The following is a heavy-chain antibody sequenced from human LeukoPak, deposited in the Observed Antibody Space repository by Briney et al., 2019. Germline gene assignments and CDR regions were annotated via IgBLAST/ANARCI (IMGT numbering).Heavy chain of an antibody. D-gene: IGHD4-17*01. CDR2: INHSGST. CDR3: VRDRGDYGGNPGYFDY. Sequence: PSETLSLTCAVYGGSFSGYYWSWIRQPPGKRLEWIGEINHSGSTNYNPSLKSRVTISVDTSKNQFSLRLSSVTAADTAFYYCVRDRGDYGGNPGYFDYWGQGTLVTVSS. V-gene: IGHV4-34*01. J-gene: IGHJ4*02. CDR1: GGSFSGYY.